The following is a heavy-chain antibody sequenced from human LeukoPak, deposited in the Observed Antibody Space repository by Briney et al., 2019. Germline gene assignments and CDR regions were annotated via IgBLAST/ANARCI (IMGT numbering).Heavy chain of an antibody. V-gene: IGHV3-30-3*01. CDR2: ISYDGSNK. J-gene: IGHJ3*02. CDR3: APTTVVTLDAFDI. CDR1: GFTFSSYA. Sequence: GGSLRLSCAASGFTFSSYAMHWVRQAPGKGLEWVAVISYDGSNKYYADSVKGRFTISRDNSKNTLYLQMNSLRAEDTAVYYCAPTTVVTLDAFDIWGQGTMVTVSS. D-gene: IGHD4-23*01.